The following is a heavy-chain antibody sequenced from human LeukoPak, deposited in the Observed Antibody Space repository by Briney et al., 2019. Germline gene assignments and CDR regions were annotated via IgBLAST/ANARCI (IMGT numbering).Heavy chain of an antibody. CDR3: ARAPYSSSPNFDY. J-gene: IGHJ4*02. Sequence: GGSLRLSCAASEFTFRTYWMTWVRQAPGKGLEWVANINHDGSERYYADSVKGRFTISRDNAKNSLYLQMNSLRAEDTAVYYCARAPYSSSPNFDYWGQGTLVTVSS. CDR2: INHDGSER. D-gene: IGHD6-13*01. V-gene: IGHV3-7*01. CDR1: EFTFRTYW.